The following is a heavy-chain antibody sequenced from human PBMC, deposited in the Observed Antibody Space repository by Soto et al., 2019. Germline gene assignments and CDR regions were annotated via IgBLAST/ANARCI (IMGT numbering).Heavy chain of an antibody. Sequence: SETLSLTCTVSGGSISSYYWSWIRQPPGKGLEWIGYIYYSGSTNYNPSLKSRVTISVDTSKNQFSLKLSSVTAADTAVYYCARDANWNDVSWFDPWGQGTLVTVSS. CDR1: GGSISSYY. CDR2: IYYSGST. CDR3: ARDANWNDVSWFDP. J-gene: IGHJ5*02. D-gene: IGHD1-1*01. V-gene: IGHV4-59*01.